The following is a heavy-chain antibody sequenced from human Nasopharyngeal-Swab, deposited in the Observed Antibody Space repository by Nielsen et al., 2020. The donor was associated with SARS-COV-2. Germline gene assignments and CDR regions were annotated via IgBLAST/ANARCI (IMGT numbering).Heavy chain of an antibody. V-gene: IGHV1-2*06. CDR2: INPNSGGT. J-gene: IGHJ3*02. CDR3: ARSHRPYYDFWSGYYAPHDAFDI. D-gene: IGHD3-3*01. Sequence: WVRQAPGQGLEWMGRINPNSGGTNYAQKFQGRVTMTRDTSISTAYMELSRLRSDDTAVYYRARSHRPYYDFWSGYYAPHDAFDIWGQGTMVTVSS.